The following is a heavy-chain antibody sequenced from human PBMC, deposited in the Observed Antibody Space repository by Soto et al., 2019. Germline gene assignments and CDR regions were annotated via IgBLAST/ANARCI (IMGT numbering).Heavy chain of an antibody. CDR1: GFTFGNYA. V-gene: IGHV3-23*01. J-gene: IGHJ3*01. Sequence: DVQLLESGGGLGQPGGSLRLACAASGFTFGNYAINWVRLAPGKGLEWVSGISGGGGSTYYADSVKGRFTIFRDTSKNTVFLQMNSLRADDTAVYYCAKGFIVVVTVLRPDDAFDVWGQGTMVTVSS. CDR3: AKGFIVVVTVLRPDDAFDV. D-gene: IGHD2-21*02. CDR2: ISGGGGST.